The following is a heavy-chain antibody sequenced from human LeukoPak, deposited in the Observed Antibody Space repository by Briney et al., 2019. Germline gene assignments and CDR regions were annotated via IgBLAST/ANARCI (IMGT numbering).Heavy chain of an antibody. D-gene: IGHD2-2*01. CDR3: ARRGYCYSTSCVNMDV. Sequence: SGTLSLTCAVSGGSISSSNWRSWVRQPPGKGLEWIGEIYHTGSTNYNPSLESRATISVDNSKNHFSLRLSSVTAADTAVYYCARRGYCYSTSCVNMDVWGRGTTVTVSS. J-gene: IGHJ6*02. CDR2: IYHTGST. CDR1: GGSISSSNW. V-gene: IGHV4-4*02.